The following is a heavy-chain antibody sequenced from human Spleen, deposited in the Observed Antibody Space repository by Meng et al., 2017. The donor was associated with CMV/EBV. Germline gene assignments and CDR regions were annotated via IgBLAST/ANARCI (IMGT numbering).Heavy chain of an antibody. D-gene: IGHD6-6*01. CDR3: ARAKGDSSSSPYYFDY. V-gene: IGHV4-4*02. Sequence: HVSFEQCGARLLNPSEPLSRPFAGSGASITNHNWWAWVRQPPGKGLEWIGEINHSGSTNYNPSLKSRVTISVDTSKNQFSLKLSSVTAADTAVYYCARAKGDSSSSPYYFDYWGQGTLVTVSS. CDR1: GASITNHNW. CDR2: INHSGST. J-gene: IGHJ4*02.